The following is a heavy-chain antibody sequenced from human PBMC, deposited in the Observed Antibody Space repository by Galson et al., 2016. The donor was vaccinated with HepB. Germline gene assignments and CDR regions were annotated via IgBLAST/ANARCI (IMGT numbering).Heavy chain of an antibody. D-gene: IGHD2-2*01. Sequence: SVKVSCKASGYTFTNYGISWMRQAPGQGLEWMGWISGHNGNTNYAQKFQGRVTMTTDTSRRTAYMDLTSLRSDDTAVYYCVSPMYPYDFDHWGQGTLVTVSS. CDR3: VSPMYPYDFDH. J-gene: IGHJ4*02. V-gene: IGHV1-18*04. CDR1: GYTFTNYG. CDR2: ISGHNGNT.